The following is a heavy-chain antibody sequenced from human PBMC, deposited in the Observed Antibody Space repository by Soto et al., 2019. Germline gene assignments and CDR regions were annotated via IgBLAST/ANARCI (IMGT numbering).Heavy chain of an antibody. CDR3: ARGYVGHYVRAFDY. V-gene: IGHV3-9*01. J-gene: IGHJ4*02. D-gene: IGHD3-10*02. CDR2: ISWNSGSTK. CDR1: GFTFDYYA. Sequence: GGSLRLSCAASGFTFDYYAMHWVRQAPGKGLEWVSGISWNSGSTKDYADSVKGRFTISRDNAKNSLYLQMSSLRAEDTAVYYCARGYVGHYVRAFDYWGQGILVTVSS.